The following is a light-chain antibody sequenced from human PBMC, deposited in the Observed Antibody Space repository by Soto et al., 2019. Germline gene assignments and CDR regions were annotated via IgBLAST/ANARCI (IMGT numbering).Light chain of an antibody. CDR3: QQSYSNTQT. J-gene: IGKJ1*01. CDR1: QSISTY. V-gene: IGKV1-39*01. Sequence: EIQRTQSPSSLSESVGDRVTITCRASQSISTYLNWYQQKPGKAPKLLILVASTLPSGVPSRFSGSGSGTDFTLTISSLQPEDFATYYCQQSYSNTQTFGQGTKVDIK. CDR2: VAS.